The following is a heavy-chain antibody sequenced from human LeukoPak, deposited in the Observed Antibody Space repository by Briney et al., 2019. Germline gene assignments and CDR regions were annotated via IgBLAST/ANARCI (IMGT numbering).Heavy chain of an antibody. D-gene: IGHD3-9*01. CDR1: GFTFSGYS. CDR3: TRDIDDVLTGDDAFDV. Sequence: GGSLRLSCAGSGFTFSGYSLNWVRQAPGKGLEWVSSITSSGSSMYYADSVKGRFTISRDNAESSVYLQMYSLRVDDTGLYYCTRDIDDVLTGDDAFDVWGQGTVVTVSS. J-gene: IGHJ3*01. V-gene: IGHV3-21*03. CDR2: ITSSGSSM.